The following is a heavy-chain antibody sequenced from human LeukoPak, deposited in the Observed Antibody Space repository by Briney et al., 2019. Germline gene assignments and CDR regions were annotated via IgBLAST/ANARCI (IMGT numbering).Heavy chain of an antibody. CDR3: ARDPPLDGWGDY. CDR1: GLTVATTY. Sequence: PGGSLRLSCAASGLTVATTYMSWVRQAPGKGLEWVSLIHSGGSTYYADSVKGRFTISRDNSKNTLYLQMNSLSAEDTAVYYCARDPPLDGWGDYWGQGTLVTVSS. CDR2: IHSGGST. J-gene: IGHJ4*02. V-gene: IGHV3-53*01. D-gene: IGHD3-10*01.